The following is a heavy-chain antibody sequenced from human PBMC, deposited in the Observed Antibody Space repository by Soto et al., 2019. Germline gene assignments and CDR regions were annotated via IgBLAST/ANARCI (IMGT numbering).Heavy chain of an antibody. Sequence: PGGSLRLSCAASGFTFSSYAMSWVRQAPGKGLEWVSAISGSGGSTYYADSVKGRFTISRDNSKNTLYLRMNSLRVEDTAVYYCAKDFVSRKGVYDPFAIWGPGTMVTVSS. CDR1: GFTFSSYA. D-gene: IGHD2-8*01. V-gene: IGHV3-23*01. CDR2: ISGSGGST. CDR3: AKDFVSRKGVYDPFAI. J-gene: IGHJ3*02.